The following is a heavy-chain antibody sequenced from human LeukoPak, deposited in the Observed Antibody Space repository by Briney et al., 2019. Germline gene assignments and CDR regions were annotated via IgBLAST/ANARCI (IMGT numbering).Heavy chain of an antibody. V-gene: IGHV3-7*01. J-gene: IGHJ4*02. Sequence: GGSLRLSCAASGFTFSRYWMSWVRQAPGKGLEWVANIKQDGSQKSYVDSVKGRFTISRDDANNLLYLQMNSLRAEDTAVYYCARESFAARWDWGQGTLVTVSS. D-gene: IGHD6-6*01. CDR2: IKQDGSQK. CDR1: GFTFSRYW. CDR3: ARESFAARWD.